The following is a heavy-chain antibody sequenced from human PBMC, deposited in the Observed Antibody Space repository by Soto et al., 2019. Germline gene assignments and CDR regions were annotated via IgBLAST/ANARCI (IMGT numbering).Heavy chain of an antibody. CDR3: ARFNIQWLVNDY. CDR2: INHSGST. CDR1: GGSFSGYY. Sequence: SETLSLTCAVYGGSFSGYYWSWIRQPPGKGLEWIGEINHSGSTNYNPSLKSRVTISVDTSKNQFSLKLSSVTAADTAVYYCARFNIQWLVNDYWGQGTLVTVSS. V-gene: IGHV4-34*01. J-gene: IGHJ4*02. D-gene: IGHD6-19*01.